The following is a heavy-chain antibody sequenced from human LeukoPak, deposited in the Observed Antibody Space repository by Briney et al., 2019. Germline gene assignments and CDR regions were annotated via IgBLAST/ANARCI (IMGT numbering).Heavy chain of an antibody. J-gene: IGHJ2*01. CDR2: IYTGGGT. CDR3: VRGLLDDDDPNYWHFDL. CDR1: GLSLSDNY. Sequence: GGSLRLSGTAPGLSLSDNYMSWVRQAPGKGLEWVSVIYTGGGTDYSDSVKGRFTISRYISKNTVYLDMNSLRTDDTAVYYCVRGLLDDDDPNYWHFDLWGRGIMVTVSS. V-gene: IGHV3-53*04. D-gene: IGHD1-1*01.